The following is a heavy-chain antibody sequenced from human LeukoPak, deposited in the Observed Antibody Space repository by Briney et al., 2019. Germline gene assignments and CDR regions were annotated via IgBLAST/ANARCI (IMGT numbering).Heavy chain of an antibody. J-gene: IGHJ4*02. Sequence: ASVKVSCKASGYTFTGYYMHWVRQAPGQGLEWMGWINTNTGNPTYAQGFTGRFVFSLDTSVSTAYLQISSLKAEDTAVYYCAGGNYDILTGHAGYFDYWGQGTLVTVSS. D-gene: IGHD3-9*01. CDR1: GYTFTGYY. V-gene: IGHV7-4-1*02. CDR3: AGGNYDILTGHAGYFDY. CDR2: INTNTGNP.